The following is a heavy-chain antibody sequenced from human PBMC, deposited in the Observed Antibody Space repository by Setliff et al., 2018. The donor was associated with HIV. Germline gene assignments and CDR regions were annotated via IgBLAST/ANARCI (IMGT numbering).Heavy chain of an antibody. CDR3: TRRRGDYDRYHYYGMDV. V-gene: IGHV5-51*01. CDR1: GYSFTSYW. J-gene: IGHJ6*02. D-gene: IGHD4-17*01. Sequence: PGESLKISCKGSGYSFTSYWIAWVRQMPGKGLEWMGIIYPGDSDTRYSPSFQGQVTISADKSITTAYLQMNSLKTEDTALYYCTRRRGDYDRYHYYGMDVWGQGTTVTVSS. CDR2: IYPGDSDT.